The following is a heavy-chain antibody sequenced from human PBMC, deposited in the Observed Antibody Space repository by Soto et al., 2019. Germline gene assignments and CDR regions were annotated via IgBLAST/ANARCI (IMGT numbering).Heavy chain of an antibody. V-gene: IGHV1-3*01. CDR3: ARFGVQQLLPPLWYYFDY. CDR1: GYTFSTYA. D-gene: IGHD6-13*01. CDR2: INAGNGNT. J-gene: IGHJ4*01. Sequence: ASVKVSCKVSGYTFSTYAMHWVRQAPGQRLGWMGWINAGNGNTKYSQKFQGRVTITRDTSASTVYMELSSLRSEDTAVYYCARFGVQQLLPPLWYYFDYWGHGTLVTVSS.